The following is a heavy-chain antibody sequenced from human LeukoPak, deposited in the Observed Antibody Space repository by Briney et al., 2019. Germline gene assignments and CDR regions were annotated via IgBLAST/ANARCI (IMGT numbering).Heavy chain of an antibody. Sequence: GGSLGLSCAASGFTFSGNWMNWVRQAPGKGLVWVSRINGDGSSTSYAGSVKGRFTISRDNARNTLYLQMNSLRAEDTAVYYCASLGGITVTGPYDFDYWGQGTVVTVSS. CDR3: ASLGGITVTGPYDFDY. CDR2: INGDGSST. J-gene: IGHJ4*02. CDR1: GFTFSGNW. V-gene: IGHV3-74*01. D-gene: IGHD1-20*01.